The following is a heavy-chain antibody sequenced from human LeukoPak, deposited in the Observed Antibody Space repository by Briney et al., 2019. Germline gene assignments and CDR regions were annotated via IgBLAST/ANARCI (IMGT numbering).Heavy chain of an antibody. V-gene: IGHV4-59*01. CDR2: IYYSGST. CDR1: GGSISSYY. D-gene: IGHD2-2*01. CDR3: ARDRGPYCSSTSCSPVYYYYYYMDV. J-gene: IGHJ6*03. Sequence: SETLSLTCTVSGGSISSYYWSWIRQPPGKGLEWIGYIYYSGSTNYNPSLKSRVTISVDTSKNQFSLKLSSVTAADTAVYYCARDRGPYCSSTSCSPVYYYYYYMDVWGKGTTVTVSS.